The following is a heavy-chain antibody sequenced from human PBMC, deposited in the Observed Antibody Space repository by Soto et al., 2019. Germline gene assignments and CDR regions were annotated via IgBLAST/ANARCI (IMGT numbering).Heavy chain of an antibody. J-gene: IGHJ4*02. CDR1: GFTFSSYG. CDR3: ARPHYDYVWGSYRMYYFDY. CDR2: IWYDGSNK. Sequence: GGSLRLSCAASGFTFSSYGMHWVRQAPGKGLEWVAVIWYDGSNKYYADSVKGRFTISRDNSKNTLYLQMNSLGAEDTAVYYCARPHYDYVWGSYRMYYFDYWGQGT. D-gene: IGHD3-16*02. V-gene: IGHV3-33*01.